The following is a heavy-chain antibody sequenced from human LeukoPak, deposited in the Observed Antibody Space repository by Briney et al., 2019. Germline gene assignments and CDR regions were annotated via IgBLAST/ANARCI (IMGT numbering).Heavy chain of an antibody. CDR2: IYSGGST. J-gene: IGHJ3*02. D-gene: IGHD3-22*01. V-gene: IGHV3-53*01. CDR1: GVTVSSNY. CDR3: ARDRAYYYDSSGYHGAFDI. Sequence: GGSLRLSCAASGVTVSSNYMSWVRQAPGKGLEWVSVIYSGGSTYYADSVEGRFTISRDNSKNTLYLEMNSLRAEDTAVYYCARDRAYYYDSSGYHGAFDIWGQGTLSPSLQ.